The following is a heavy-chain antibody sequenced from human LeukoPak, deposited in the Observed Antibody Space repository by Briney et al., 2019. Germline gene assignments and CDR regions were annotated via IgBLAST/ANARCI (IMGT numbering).Heavy chain of an antibody. D-gene: IGHD1-26*01. CDR1: GASTSAYY. Sequence: SETLSLTCTVSGASTSAYYWSWIRQPPGKGLEWIGYSYSGGNANYNPSLKSRVTISIDTSESQFSLRLTSVTAADTAVYFCAHSKRGGGYYINAFAVWGQGALVTISS. J-gene: IGHJ3*01. CDR2: SYSGGNA. V-gene: IGHV4-59*01. CDR3: AHSKRGGGYYINAFAV.